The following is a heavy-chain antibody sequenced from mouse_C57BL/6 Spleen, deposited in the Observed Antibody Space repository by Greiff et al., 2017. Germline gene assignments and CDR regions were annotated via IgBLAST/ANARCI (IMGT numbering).Heavy chain of an antibody. D-gene: IGHD2-5*01. V-gene: IGHV1-59*01. CDR2: IDPSDSYT. Sequence: VQLQQPGAELVRPGTSVKLSCKASGYTFTSYWMHWVKQRPGQGLEWIGVIDPSDSYTNYNQKFKGKATLTVDTSSSTAYMQLSSLTSEDSAVYYCARGAYSTYDYWGQGTTLTVSS. J-gene: IGHJ2*01. CDR3: ARGAYSTYDY. CDR1: GYTFTSYW.